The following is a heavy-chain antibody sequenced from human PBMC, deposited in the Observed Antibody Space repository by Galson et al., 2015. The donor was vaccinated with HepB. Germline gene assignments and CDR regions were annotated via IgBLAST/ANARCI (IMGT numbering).Heavy chain of an antibody. J-gene: IGHJ3*02. V-gene: IGHV4-59*01. CDR2: IYYSGST. CDR3: ARVILTGSDAFDI. D-gene: IGHD3-9*01. CDR1: GGSISSYY. Sequence: LSLTCTVPGGSISSYYWSWIRQPPGKGLEWIGYIYYSGSTNYNPSLKSRVTISVDTSKNQFSLKLSSVTAADTAVYYCARVILTGSDAFDIWGQGTMVTVSS.